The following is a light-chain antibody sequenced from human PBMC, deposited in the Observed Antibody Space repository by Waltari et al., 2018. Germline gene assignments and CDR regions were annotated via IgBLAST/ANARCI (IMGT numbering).Light chain of an antibody. V-gene: IGKV1-5*03. Sequence: DLQMTQSPSTLSASVGERVTISCRASQSVGTWLAWYQQKPGKAPKLLIYMASSLESGVPSRFSGSGSGTEFTLTISSLQPDDFATYSCQQYSSFSTFGQGTKVDI. CDR3: QQYSSFST. CDR1: QSVGTW. CDR2: MAS. J-gene: IGKJ2*01.